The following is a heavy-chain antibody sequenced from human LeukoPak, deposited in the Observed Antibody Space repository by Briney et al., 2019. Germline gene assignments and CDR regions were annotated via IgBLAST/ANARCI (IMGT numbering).Heavy chain of an antibody. CDR1: GYSFSKYW. D-gene: IGHD1-26*01. CDR2: IYPGDSDI. V-gene: IGHV5-51*01. J-gene: IGHJ4*02. CDR3: AKYSGSYSKSFDY. Sequence: GESLKISCKTSGYSFSKYWIGWVRQMPGEGLEWMGIIYPGDSDIKYSPSFQGQVTISADKSITTAYLQWSSLKASDTAMYYCAKYSGSYSKSFDYWGQGTLVTVSS.